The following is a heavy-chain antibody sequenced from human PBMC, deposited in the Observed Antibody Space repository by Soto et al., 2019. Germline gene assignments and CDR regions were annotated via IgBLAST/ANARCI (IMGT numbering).Heavy chain of an antibody. CDR3: GRGGGRAAPGTFDY. CDR1: GFTFSTYP. V-gene: IGHV3-30-3*01. D-gene: IGHD6-13*01. Sequence: LILSSVASGFTFSTYPMHWVRQAPDKGLEWVAVISSDGNNKYFTDSMKGRFTISRDNSKNTLYLQVNRLRTEDTAVYYCGRGGGRAAPGTFDYWGQGTQVTVSS. CDR2: ISSDGNNK. J-gene: IGHJ4*02.